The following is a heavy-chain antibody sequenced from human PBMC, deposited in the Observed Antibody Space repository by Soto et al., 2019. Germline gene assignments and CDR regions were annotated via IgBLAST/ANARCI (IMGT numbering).Heavy chain of an antibody. CDR1: GGSISSYY. V-gene: IGHV4-59*01. J-gene: IGHJ4*02. Sequence: ASETLSLTCTVSGGSISSYYWSWIRQPPGKGLEWIGYIYYSGSTNYNPSLKSRVTISVDTSKNQFSLKLSSVAAADTAVYYCASRPGYSSSFDYWGQGALVTVSS. CDR2: IYYSGST. D-gene: IGHD6-13*01. CDR3: ASRPGYSSSFDY.